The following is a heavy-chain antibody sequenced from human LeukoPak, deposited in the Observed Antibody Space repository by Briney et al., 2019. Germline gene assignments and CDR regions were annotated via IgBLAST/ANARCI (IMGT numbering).Heavy chain of an antibody. D-gene: IGHD2-2*01. V-gene: IGHV3-15*01. Sequence: PGGSLRLSCAASGFTFSNAWMSWVRQAPGKGLEWVGRIKSKTDGGTTDYAAPVKGRFTISRDDSKNTLYLQMNSLKTEDTAVYYCTTEGQYQIPYYYYYMDVWGKGTTVTVSS. CDR3: TTEGQYQIPYYYYYMDV. CDR2: IKSKTDGGTT. J-gene: IGHJ6*03. CDR1: GFTFSNAW.